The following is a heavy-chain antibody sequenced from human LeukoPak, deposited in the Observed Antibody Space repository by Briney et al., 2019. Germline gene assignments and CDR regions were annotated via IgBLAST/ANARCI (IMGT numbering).Heavy chain of an antibody. D-gene: IGHD6-19*01. Sequence: SSETLSLTCAVSGGSISSGGYSWSWIRQPPGKGLEWIGYIYHSGSTNYNPSLKSRVTISVDTSKNQFSLKLSSVTAADTAVYYCASFNDSSGAYWGQGTLVTVSS. CDR2: IYHSGST. CDR1: GGSISSGGYS. J-gene: IGHJ4*02. CDR3: ASFNDSSGAY. V-gene: IGHV4-30-2*01.